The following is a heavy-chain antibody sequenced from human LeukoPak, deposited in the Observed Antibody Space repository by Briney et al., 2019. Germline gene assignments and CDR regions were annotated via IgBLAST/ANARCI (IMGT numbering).Heavy chain of an antibody. J-gene: IGHJ5*01. CDR1: GFTFRNYW. V-gene: IGHV3-74*01. Sequence: PEGSLRLSCATSGFTFRNYWMSWLRQAPGKGLVWVARIKNDGSSASYAESVKGRFTISRDNARSTLFLQMNSLGVDDTAVYYCAKSDWFDPWGRGILVTVSS. CDR3: AKSDWFDP. CDR2: IKNDGSSA.